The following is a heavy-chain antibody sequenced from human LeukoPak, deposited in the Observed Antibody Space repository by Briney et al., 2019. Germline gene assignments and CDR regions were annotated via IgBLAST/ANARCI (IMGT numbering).Heavy chain of an antibody. CDR3: AKDRYYDILTGYPSDAFDI. J-gene: IGHJ3*02. Sequence: PGGSLRLSCAASGFTFSSYAMGWVRQAPGKGLEWVSAISGSGGSTYYADSVKGRFTISRDNSKNTLYLQMNSLRAEDTAVYYCAKDRYYDILTGYPSDAFDIWGQGTMVTVSS. D-gene: IGHD3-9*01. CDR1: GFTFSSYA. V-gene: IGHV3-23*01. CDR2: ISGSGGST.